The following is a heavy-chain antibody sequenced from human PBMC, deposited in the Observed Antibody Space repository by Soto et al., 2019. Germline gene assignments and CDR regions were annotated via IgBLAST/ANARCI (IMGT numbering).Heavy chain of an antibody. CDR2: ITYDGNTI. V-gene: IGHV3-30-3*01. CDR3: AAELGNSGFDGHDF. J-gene: IGHJ4*02. CDR1: GFSFSSCA. Sequence: QVQLVESGGGVVQPGRSLRLSCAASGFSFSSCAMHWVRQPPGKGLEWVAVITYDGNTIHYADSVKGRFTISRDNSKNTLYLQMNSLGAEDTAVYYCAAELGNSGFDGHDFWGQGTLVTVSS. D-gene: IGHD5-12*01.